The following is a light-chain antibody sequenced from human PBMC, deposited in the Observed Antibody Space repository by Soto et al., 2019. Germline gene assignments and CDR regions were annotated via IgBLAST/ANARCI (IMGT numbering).Light chain of an antibody. CDR3: SSYTSSSTLV. CDR2: EVS. V-gene: IGLV2-14*01. CDR1: SSDVGGYNY. Sequence: QSALTQPASVSGSPGQSITISCTGTSSDVGGYNYVSWYQQHPGKAPKLMIYEVSNRPSGVSNRFSGPKSGNRASLTISGLQAEDEADYYCSSYTSSSTLVFGTGTKLTVL. J-gene: IGLJ1*01.